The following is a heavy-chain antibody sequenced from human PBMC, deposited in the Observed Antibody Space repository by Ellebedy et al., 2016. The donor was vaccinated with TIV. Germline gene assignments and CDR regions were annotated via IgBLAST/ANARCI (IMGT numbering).Heavy chain of an antibody. CDR2: IYYSGST. J-gene: IGHJ4*02. Sequence: SETLSLXXSVSGASISSSSYFWGWIRQHPGEGLDWIGIIYYSGSTYYNPSLNSRVTISIDTSKNQFSLNLSSVTAADTAVYYCVRPLRSTVTTSIYFDYWGQGTLVTVSS. V-gene: IGHV4-39*01. CDR3: VRPLRSTVTTSIYFDY. D-gene: IGHD4-17*01. CDR1: GASISSSSYF.